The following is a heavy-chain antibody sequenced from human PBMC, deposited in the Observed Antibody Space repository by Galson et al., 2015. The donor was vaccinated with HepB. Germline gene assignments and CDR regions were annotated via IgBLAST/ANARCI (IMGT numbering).Heavy chain of an antibody. D-gene: IGHD2-2*01. CDR2: ISGSGGST. J-gene: IGHJ4*02. CDR1: GFTFSSYA. CDR3: AKGSCSTTSCYRDDFDY. V-gene: IGHV3-23*01. Sequence: SLRLSCAASGFTFSSYAMSWVRQAPGKGLEWVSTISGSGGSTYYLDSVKGRFTISRDNSKNTMYLQMNSLRAEDTAVYYCAKGSCSTTSCYRDDFDYWGQGTLVTVSS.